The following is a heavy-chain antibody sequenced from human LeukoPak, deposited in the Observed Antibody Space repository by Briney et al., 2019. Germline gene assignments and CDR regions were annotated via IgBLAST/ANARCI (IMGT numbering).Heavy chain of an antibody. CDR2: IIPIFGTA. CDR1: GGTFSSYA. D-gene: IGHD6-19*01. Sequence: GASVKVSCKASGGTFSSYAISRVRQAPGQGLEWMGRIIPIFGTANYAQKFQGRVTITTDGSTSTAYMELSSLRSEDTAVYYCASEAVAGTHYYYYYMDVWGKGTTVTVSS. J-gene: IGHJ6*03. CDR3: ASEAVAGTHYYYYYMDV. V-gene: IGHV1-69*05.